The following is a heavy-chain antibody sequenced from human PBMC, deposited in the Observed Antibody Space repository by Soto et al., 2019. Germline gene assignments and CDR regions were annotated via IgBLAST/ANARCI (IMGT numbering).Heavy chain of an antibody. J-gene: IGHJ3*02. CDR1: GYTFTSYG. CDR3: ARDRAEQWLVRGAFDI. D-gene: IGHD6-19*01. V-gene: IGHV1-18*04. Sequence: SVKVSCKASGYTFTSYGISWVRQAPGQGLEWMGWISAYNGNTNYAQKLQGRVTMTTDTSTSTAYMELRSLRSDDTAVYYCARDRAEQWLVRGAFDIWGQGTMVTVSS. CDR2: ISAYNGNT.